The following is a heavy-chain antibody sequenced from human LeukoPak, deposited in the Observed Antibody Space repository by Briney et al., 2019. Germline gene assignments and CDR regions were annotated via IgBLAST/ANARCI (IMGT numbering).Heavy chain of an antibody. J-gene: IGHJ5*02. D-gene: IGHD4-17*01. Sequence: GGSLRLSCAASGFTFSNYAMSWVRQAPGKGLEWVSAISSSGGSTYYADSVKGRFTISRDNSENTLYLQINSLRVEDTAVYYCIVFGDSNHWGQGTLVTVSS. V-gene: IGHV3-23*01. CDR1: GFTFSNYA. CDR3: IVFGDSNH. CDR2: ISSSGGST.